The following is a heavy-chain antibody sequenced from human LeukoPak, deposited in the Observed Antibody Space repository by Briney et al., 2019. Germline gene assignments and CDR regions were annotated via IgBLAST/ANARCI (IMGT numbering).Heavy chain of an antibody. V-gene: IGHV3-48*03. CDR1: GFTFSSYE. D-gene: IGHD1-20*01. CDR3: ARLFNWNGLY. CDR2: ISSSGSTI. J-gene: IGHJ4*02. Sequence: PGGSLRLSRAASGFTFSSYEMNWVRQAPGKGLEWVSYISSSGSTIYYADSVKGRFTISRDNAKNSLYLQMNSLRAEDTAVYYCARLFNWNGLYWGQGTLVTVSS.